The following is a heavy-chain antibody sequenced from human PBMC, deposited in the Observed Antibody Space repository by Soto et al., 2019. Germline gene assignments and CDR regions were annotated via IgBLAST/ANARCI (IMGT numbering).Heavy chain of an antibody. Sequence: QVQLQESGPGLVKPSQTLSLTCTVSGGSISSGGYYWSWIRQHPGKGLEWIGYIYYSGSTYYNPSLKSRVTIAVDTSKHQFSLKLSSVTAADTAVYYCARVGRGIAAAGTHFDYWGQGTLVTVSS. CDR3: ARVGRGIAAAGTHFDY. V-gene: IGHV4-31*03. D-gene: IGHD6-13*01. CDR1: GGSISSGGYY. J-gene: IGHJ4*02. CDR2: IYYSGST.